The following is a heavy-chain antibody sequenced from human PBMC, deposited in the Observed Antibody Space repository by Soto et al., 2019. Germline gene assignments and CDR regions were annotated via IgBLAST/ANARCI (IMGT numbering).Heavy chain of an antibody. D-gene: IGHD1-26*01. CDR2: VYFSGSA. V-gene: IGHV4-30-4*08. J-gene: IGHJ3*01. Sequence: QVHLQESGAGLVRPSHTLTLTCTVSGGFISSGTHYWSWIRQTPGKGLEFIGHVYFSGSAYYTASSEVRFTIEIDTSKNNFSLTFDSVAATATSIYGCAIVPIVGVEGHGGLDVCGRGTVVIVSS. CDR3: AIVPIVGVEGHGGLDV. CDR1: GGFISSGTHY.